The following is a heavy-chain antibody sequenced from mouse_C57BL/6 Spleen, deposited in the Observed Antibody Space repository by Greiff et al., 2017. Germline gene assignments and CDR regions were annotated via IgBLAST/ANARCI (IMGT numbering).Heavy chain of an antibody. CDR1: GYTFTDYN. V-gene: IGHV1-22*01. CDR2: INPNNGGT. CDR3: APSYYSNYYFDY. J-gene: IGHJ2*01. D-gene: IGHD2-5*01. Sequence: VQLKESGPELVKPGASVKMSCKASGYTFTDYNMHWVKQSHGKSLEWIGYINPNNGGTSYNQKFKGKATLTVNKSSSTAYMELRSLTSEDSAVYYCAPSYYSNYYFDYWGQGTTLTVSS.